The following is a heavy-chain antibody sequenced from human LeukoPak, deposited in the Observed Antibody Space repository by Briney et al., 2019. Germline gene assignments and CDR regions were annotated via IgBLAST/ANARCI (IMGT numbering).Heavy chain of an antibody. D-gene: IGHD6-19*01. J-gene: IGHJ4*02. CDR1: GFTFDSYA. CDR3: ANNGGVAVAGSFDN. V-gene: IGHV3-23*01. Sequence: GGSLRLSCAASGFTFDSYAMTWVRQAPGKGLEWVSTVYASGAGTYFADSVKGRFTISRDNSKNTLYLQMNYLRAEDTAVYYCANNGGVAVAGSFDNWGQGTLVTVSS. CDR2: VYASGAGT.